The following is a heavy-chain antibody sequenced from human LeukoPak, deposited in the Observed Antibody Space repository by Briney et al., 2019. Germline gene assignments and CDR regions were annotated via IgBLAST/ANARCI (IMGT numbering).Heavy chain of an antibody. Sequence: SETLPLTCAVYGGSFSGYYWSWIRQPPGKGLEWIGEINHSGSTNYNPSLKSRVTISVDPSKNQFSLKLSSVTAADTAVYYCARGSVLYGSGYYFDYWGQGTLVTVSS. CDR1: GGSFSGYY. V-gene: IGHV4-34*01. J-gene: IGHJ4*02. D-gene: IGHD3-10*01. CDR2: INHSGST. CDR3: ARGSVLYGSGYYFDY.